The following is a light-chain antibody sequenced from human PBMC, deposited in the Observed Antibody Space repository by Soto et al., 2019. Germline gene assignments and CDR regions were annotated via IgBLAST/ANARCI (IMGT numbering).Light chain of an antibody. J-gene: IGLJ3*02. V-gene: IGLV1-44*01. CDR1: SSNIGSNI. CDR2: TNN. Sequence: QSVLTQPPSASGTPGQRVTISCSGSSSNIGSNIVNWYQQLPGTAPKILIYTNNQRPSGVPDRFSDSKAGTSASLAISGLQSEDEADYYCASWDGSLRTWVFGGGTKVTVL. CDR3: ASWDGSLRTWV.